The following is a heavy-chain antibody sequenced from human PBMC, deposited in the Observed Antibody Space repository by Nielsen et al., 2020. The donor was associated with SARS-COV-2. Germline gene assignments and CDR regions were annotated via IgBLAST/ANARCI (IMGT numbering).Heavy chain of an antibody. CDR3: ARVTGGYRHFYFDS. CDR2: VSHSGST. CDR1: GDSVSSHDW. J-gene: IGHJ4*02. D-gene: IGHD1-26*01. Sequence: SETLSLTCAVSGDSVSSHDWWTWVRQSPGKGLEWIGEVSHSGSTNYNPSLKSRVTLSMDKSKNQFSLRLSSVTAADTAVYYCARVTGGYRHFYFDSWGQGTLVTVSS. V-gene: IGHV4-4*02.